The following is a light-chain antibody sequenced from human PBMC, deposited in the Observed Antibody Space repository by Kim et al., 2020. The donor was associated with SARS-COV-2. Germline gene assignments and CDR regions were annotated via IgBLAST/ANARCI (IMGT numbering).Light chain of an antibody. CDR2: QNT. CDR1: MLGNKY. Sequence: SYELTQPPSVSVSPGQAASISCSGDMLGNKYACWYQQKPGQSPVLVIYQNTKRPSGIPERFSGSNSGNTATLTISGTQAMYEADYYCQAWDSSTSDWVFG. J-gene: IGLJ3*02. CDR3: QAWDSSTSDWV. V-gene: IGLV3-1*01.